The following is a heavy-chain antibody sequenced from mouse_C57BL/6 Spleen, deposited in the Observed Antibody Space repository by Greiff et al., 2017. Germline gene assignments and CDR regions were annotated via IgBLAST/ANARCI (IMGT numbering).Heavy chain of an antibody. V-gene: IGHV1-39*01. J-gene: IGHJ2*01. D-gene: IGHD1-1*01. CDR1: GYSFTDYN. Sequence: EVQLQESGPELVKPGASVKISCKASGYSFTDYNMNWVKQSNGKSLEWIGVINPNYGTTSYNQKFKGKATLTVDQSSSTAYMQLNSLTSEDSAVYYWASITTVVATDHFDYWGQGTTLTVSS. CDR3: ASITTVVATDHFDY. CDR2: INPNYGTT.